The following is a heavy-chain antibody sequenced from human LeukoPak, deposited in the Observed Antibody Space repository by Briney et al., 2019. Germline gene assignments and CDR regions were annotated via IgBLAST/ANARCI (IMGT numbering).Heavy chain of an antibody. CDR2: MNPNSGNT. J-gene: IGHJ6*02. CDR3: ARLRHSRGYYYYYYGMDV. D-gene: IGHD3-22*01. V-gene: IGHV1-8*01. Sequence: GASVKVSCKASGYTFTSYDINWVRQATGQGLEWMGWMNPNSGNTGYAQKFQGRVTMTRNTSISTAYMELSSLRSEDMAVYYCARLRHSRGYYYYYYGMDVWGQGTTVTVSS. CDR1: GYTFTSYD.